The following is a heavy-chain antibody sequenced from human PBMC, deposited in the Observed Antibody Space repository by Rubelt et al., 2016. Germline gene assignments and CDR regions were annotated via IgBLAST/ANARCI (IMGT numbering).Heavy chain of an antibody. V-gene: IGHV3-30*02. CDR3: TTEGDRAYDSSGYYYDY. Sequence: QAPGKGLEWVAFIRYDGSNKYYADSVKGRFTISRDNSKNTLYLQMNSLKTEDTAVYYCTTEGDRAYDSSGYYYDYWGQGTLVTVSS. CDR2: IRYDGSNK. J-gene: IGHJ4*02. D-gene: IGHD3-22*01.